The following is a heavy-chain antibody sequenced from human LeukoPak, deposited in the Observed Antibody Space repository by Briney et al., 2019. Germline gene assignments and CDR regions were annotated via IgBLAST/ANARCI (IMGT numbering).Heavy chain of an antibody. CDR1: GYSINNGYY. Sequence: SETLSLICTVSGYSINNGYYWGWIRQPPGKGLEWIGSIYYSGSTYYNPSLKSRVTISVDTSKNQFSLKLSSVTAADTAVYYCARDRGTYDYVWGSYPRGWFDPWGQGTLVTVSS. CDR3: ARDRGTYDYVWGSYPRGWFDP. V-gene: IGHV4-38-2*02. J-gene: IGHJ5*02. CDR2: IYYSGST. D-gene: IGHD3-16*02.